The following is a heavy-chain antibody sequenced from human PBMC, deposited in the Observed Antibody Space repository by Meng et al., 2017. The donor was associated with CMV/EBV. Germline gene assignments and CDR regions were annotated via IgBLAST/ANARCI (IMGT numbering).Heavy chain of an antibody. J-gene: IGHJ5*02. Sequence: ASVKVSCKASGYTFTGYYMHWVRQAPGQGLEWMGWINLNSGGTNYAQKFQGRVTMTRDTSISTAYMELSRLRSDDTAVYYCARDRDYTWFDPWGQGTLVTVSS. CDR1: GYTFTGYY. V-gene: IGHV1-2*02. CDR3: ARDRDYTWFDP. CDR2: INLNSGGT.